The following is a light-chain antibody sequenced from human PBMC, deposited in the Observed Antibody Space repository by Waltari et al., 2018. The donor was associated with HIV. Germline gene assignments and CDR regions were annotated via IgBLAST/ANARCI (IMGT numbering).Light chain of an antibody. Sequence: QLVLTQSPSASAFLGASVKITCTLNGGLSSYAIAWHQHQPEKGPRYLMKLKSDGSHNREDEIPDRFSASSSGADHHLTISSLQSEDEGYYYCQTWDTGPVFGGGTKLTVL. CDR2: LKSDGSH. CDR1: GGLSSYA. CDR3: QTWDTGPV. J-gene: IGLJ3*02. V-gene: IGLV4-69*01.